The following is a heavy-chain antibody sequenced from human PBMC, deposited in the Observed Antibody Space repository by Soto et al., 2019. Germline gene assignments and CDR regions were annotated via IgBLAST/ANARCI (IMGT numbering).Heavy chain of an antibody. V-gene: IGHV1-69*12. CDR3: ARESRYCSGGSCYFLPGIDY. CDR1: GGTFSSYA. Sequence: VPLGQSGAEVKKPGSSGKVSCKASGGTFSSYAISWGRQAPGQGLEWMGGIIPIFGTANYAQKFQGRVTITADESTSTAYMELSSLRSEDTAVYYCARESRYCSGGSCYFLPGIDYWGQGTLVTVSS. D-gene: IGHD2-15*01. J-gene: IGHJ4*02. CDR2: IIPIFGTA.